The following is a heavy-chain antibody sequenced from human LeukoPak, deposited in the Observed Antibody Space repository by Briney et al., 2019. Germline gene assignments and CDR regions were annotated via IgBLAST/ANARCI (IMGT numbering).Heavy chain of an antibody. CDR1: GGSISSYY. Sequence: PSQTLSLTCTVSGGSISSYYWSWIRQPAGKGLEWIGRIYTSGSTNYNASLKSRVSMSVDTSKNQFSLKLSSVTAADTAVFYCARENSGSYREFDYWGQGTLVTVSS. V-gene: IGHV4-4*07. CDR3: ARENSGSYREFDY. J-gene: IGHJ4*02. CDR2: IYTSGST. D-gene: IGHD1-26*01.